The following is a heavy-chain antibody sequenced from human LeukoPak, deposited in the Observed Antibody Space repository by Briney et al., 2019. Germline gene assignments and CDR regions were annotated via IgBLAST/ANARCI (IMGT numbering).Heavy chain of an antibody. Sequence: GGSLRLSCAASGFTVSSNYMSWVRQAPGKGLEWVSGISASGGSTSYADSVRGRFTISRDNSKNTLYVQMNSLRDEDTAVYYCAKSVGTYCFDHWGQGALVTVSS. CDR2: ISASGGST. CDR1: GFTVSSNY. J-gene: IGHJ4*02. CDR3: AKSVGTYCFDH. V-gene: IGHV3-23*01. D-gene: IGHD7-27*01.